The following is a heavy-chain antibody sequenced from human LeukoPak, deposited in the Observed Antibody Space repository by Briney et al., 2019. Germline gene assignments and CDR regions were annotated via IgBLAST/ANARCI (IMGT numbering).Heavy chain of an antibody. V-gene: IGHV1-2*02. Sequence: ASVKVSCKASGYTFTGYCMHWVRQAPGQGLEWMGWINPNSGGTNYAQKFQGRVTMTRDTSISTAYMELSRLRSDDTAVYYCASNIVVADRGLDYWGQGTLVTVSS. J-gene: IGHJ4*02. CDR1: GYTFTGYC. CDR3: ASNIVVADRGLDY. CDR2: INPNSGGT. D-gene: IGHD6-19*01.